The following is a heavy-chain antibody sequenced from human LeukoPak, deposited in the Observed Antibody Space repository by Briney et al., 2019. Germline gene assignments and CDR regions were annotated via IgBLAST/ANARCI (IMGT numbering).Heavy chain of an antibody. CDR1: RFSFSTYP. Sequence: GGSLRLSCAASRFSFSTYPMGWVRQAPGKGLEWVSVIYSGGSTYYADSVKGRFTISRDNSKNTLYLQMNSLRAEDTAVYYCAREDVRGVIPLGFDPWGQGTLVTVSS. D-gene: IGHD3-10*01. CDR3: AREDVRGVIPLGFDP. J-gene: IGHJ5*02. V-gene: IGHV3-53*01. CDR2: IYSGGST.